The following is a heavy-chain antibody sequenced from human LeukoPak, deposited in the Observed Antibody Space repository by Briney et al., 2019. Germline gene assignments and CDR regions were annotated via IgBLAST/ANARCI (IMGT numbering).Heavy chain of an antibody. CDR2: ISTSDNYI. J-gene: IGHJ4*02. D-gene: IGHD3-10*01. CDR3: ARDRRYYGSGSYYNEPLDY. Sequence: GGSLRLSCAASGFSFSSYGMNWVRQAPGKGLEWVSTISTSDNYIYYADSVKGRFTISRDNAKNSLYLQMNSLRAEDTAVYYCARDRRYYGSGSYYNEPLDYWGQGALVTLSS. CDR1: GFSFSSYG. V-gene: IGHV3-21*01.